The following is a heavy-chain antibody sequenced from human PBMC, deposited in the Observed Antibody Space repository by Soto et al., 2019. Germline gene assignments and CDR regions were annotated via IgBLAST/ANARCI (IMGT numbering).Heavy chain of an antibody. J-gene: IGHJ4*02. D-gene: IGHD5-18*01. CDR2: IKQDGSEK. CDR3: AREGGNSYGCYYFDY. CDR1: GFTFSSYW. V-gene: IGHV3-7*01. Sequence: EVPLVESGGGLVQPGGSLRLSCAASGFTFSSYWMSWVRQAPGKGLEWVANIKQDGSEKYYVDSVKGRFTISRDNAKNALYLKMNSLRAEDTAVYYFAREGGNSYGCYYFDYWGQGTLVTVSS.